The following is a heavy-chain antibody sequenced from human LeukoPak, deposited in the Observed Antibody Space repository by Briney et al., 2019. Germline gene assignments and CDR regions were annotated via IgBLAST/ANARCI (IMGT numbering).Heavy chain of an antibody. CDR2: INHSGST. CDR3: ARMEQLYYSSSGMDV. J-gene: IGHJ6*02. Sequence: SETLSLTCAVYGGSFSGYYWSWIRQPPGKGLEWIGEINHSGSTNYNPSLKRRVTISVDTSKSQFSLKLRSVTAADTAVYYCARMEQLYYSSSGMDVWGQGTTVTVSS. D-gene: IGHD6-6*01. V-gene: IGHV4-34*01. CDR1: GGSFSGYY.